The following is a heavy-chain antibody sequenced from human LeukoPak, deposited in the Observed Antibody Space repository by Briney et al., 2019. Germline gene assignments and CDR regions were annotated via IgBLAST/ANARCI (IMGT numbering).Heavy chain of an antibody. J-gene: IGHJ4*02. Sequence: ASVKVPCKASGGTFSSYAISWVRQAPGQGLEWMGWISAYNGNTNYAQKLQGRVTMTTDTSTSTAYMELRSLRSDDTAVYYCARGYYDFWSGYPYYFDYWGQGTLVTVSS. CDR2: ISAYNGNT. D-gene: IGHD3-3*01. CDR1: GGTFSSYA. CDR3: ARGYYDFWSGYPYYFDY. V-gene: IGHV1-18*01.